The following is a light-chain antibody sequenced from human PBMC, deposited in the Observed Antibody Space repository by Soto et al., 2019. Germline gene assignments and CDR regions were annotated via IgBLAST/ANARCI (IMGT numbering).Light chain of an antibody. V-gene: IGKV3-15*01. CDR3: QQSNNWPYT. CDR2: GAS. J-gene: IGKJ2*01. CDR1: QSVSDN. Sequence: EIVMTQSRATLSVSPGERATLSCRASQSVSDNLAWYQRKPGQAPRLLIYGASTRATGIPARFSGSGSETEFTLTISSLQSEDFAIYYCQQSNNWPYTFGQGTKVDIK.